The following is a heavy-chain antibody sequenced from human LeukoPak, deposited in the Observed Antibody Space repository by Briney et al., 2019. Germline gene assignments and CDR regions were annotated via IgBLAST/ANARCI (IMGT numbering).Heavy chain of an antibody. Sequence: GGSLRLSCAASGFTFSSYSMNWIRQAPGKGLEWVSSISSSTSYIYYADSVKGRFTISRDNSKNTLYVQVNSLGTEDTAAYYCAKGSYYDSSGSFYFDYWGQGTLVTVSS. CDR3: AKGSYYDSSGSFYFDY. CDR2: ISSSTSYI. CDR1: GFTFSSYS. D-gene: IGHD3-22*01. V-gene: IGHV3-21*04. J-gene: IGHJ4*02.